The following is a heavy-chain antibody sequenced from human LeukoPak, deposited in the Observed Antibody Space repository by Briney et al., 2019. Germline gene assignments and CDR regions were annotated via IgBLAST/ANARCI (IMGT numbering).Heavy chain of an antibody. D-gene: IGHD1-14*01. CDR3: AKDPRAITGGPLDP. V-gene: IGHV3-30*18. J-gene: IGHJ5*02. CDR2: VSFDGSDE. CDR1: GFNFTNYD. Sequence: PGGSLRLSCAASGFNFTNYDMHWVRQAPGKGLEWVAVVSFDGSDEYYVDSVRGRFTVSRDNSKNTLYLQMNSLRAEDTAVYYCAKDPRAITGGPLDPWGQGTLVTVSS.